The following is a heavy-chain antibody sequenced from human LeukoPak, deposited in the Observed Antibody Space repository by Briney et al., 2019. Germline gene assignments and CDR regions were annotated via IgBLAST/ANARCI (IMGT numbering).Heavy chain of an antibody. J-gene: IGHJ4*02. D-gene: IGHD1-1*01. CDR2: INHSGST. CDR3: ARYQPGKLIDY. Sequence: PSETLSLTCAVYGGSFSGYYWSWIRQPPGKGLEWIGEINHSGSTNYNPSLKSRVTISVDTSKNQFSLKLSSVTAADTAVYYCARYQPGKLIDYWGQGTLVTVSS. V-gene: IGHV4-34*01. CDR1: GGSFSGYY.